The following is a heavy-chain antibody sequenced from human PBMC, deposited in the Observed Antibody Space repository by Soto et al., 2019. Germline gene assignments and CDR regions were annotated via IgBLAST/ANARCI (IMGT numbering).Heavy chain of an antibody. CDR1: GGSISSSNW. J-gene: IGHJ6*02. CDR3: ARVLEVSSYYYGMDV. V-gene: IGHV4-4*02. CDR2: IYHSGST. Sequence: SETLSLTCAVSGGSISSSNWWSWVRQPPGKGLEWIGEIYHSGSTNYSTSLKSRVTISVDKSKNQFSLKLSSVTAADTAVYYCARVLEVSSYYYGMDVWGQGTTVTVSS.